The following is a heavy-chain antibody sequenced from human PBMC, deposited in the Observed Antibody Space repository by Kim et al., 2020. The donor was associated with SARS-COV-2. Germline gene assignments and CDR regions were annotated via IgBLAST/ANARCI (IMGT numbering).Heavy chain of an antibody. CDR1: GASISNYY. CDR3: ARPTAARRGNDAFDI. CDR2: ISYSGST. J-gene: IGHJ3*02. Sequence: SETLSLTCTVSGASISNYYWSWIRQPPGKGLEWIAYISYSGSTDYNPSLKSRVTVSVDTSKNQFSLRLTSVTAADTAIYYCARPTAARRGNDAFDIWG. D-gene: IGHD6-6*01. V-gene: IGHV4-59*08.